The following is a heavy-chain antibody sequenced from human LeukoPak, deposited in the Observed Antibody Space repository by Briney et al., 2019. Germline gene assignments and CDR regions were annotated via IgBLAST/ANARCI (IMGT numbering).Heavy chain of an antibody. CDR1: GYTFTGYY. Sequence: ASVKVSCKASGYTFTGYYMHWVRQAPGQGLEWMGWINPNSGGTNYAQKFQGRVTMTRDTSISTAYMELSRLRSDDTAVYYCARAFGPSGYGGAYIVYFDYWGQGTLVTVSS. CDR3: ARAFGPSGYGGAYIVYFDY. V-gene: IGHV1-2*02. CDR2: INPNSGGT. D-gene: IGHD3-3*01. J-gene: IGHJ4*02.